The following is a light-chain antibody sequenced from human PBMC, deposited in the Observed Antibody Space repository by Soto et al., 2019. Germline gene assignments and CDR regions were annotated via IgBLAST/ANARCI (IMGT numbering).Light chain of an antibody. V-gene: IGKV3-20*01. CDR2: GAS. Sequence: LSPGERATLSCRASQSVNSNYLAWYQRKPGQAPRLLIYGASNRATDIPYRFSASGSGTDFTLTIPRLEAEDFAVYYCQQYDSTPPTFGQGTKVEVK. CDR1: QSVNSNY. CDR3: QQYDSTPPT. J-gene: IGKJ1*01.